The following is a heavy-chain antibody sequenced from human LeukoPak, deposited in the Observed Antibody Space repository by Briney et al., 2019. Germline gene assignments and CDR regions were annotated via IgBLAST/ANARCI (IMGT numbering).Heavy chain of an antibody. CDR3: ARDRGAPDAFNI. D-gene: IGHD3-10*01. J-gene: IGHJ3*02. Sequence: ASVKVSCTVSGYTFTADNMHWVRQAPGQGLEWMGWTNPNSGGTHYAQKFQGRVTMTRDASISTAYMELSSLRSDDTAVYYCARDRGAPDAFNIWVQGTMVTVSS. V-gene: IGHV1-2*02. CDR1: GYTFTADN. CDR2: TNPNSGGT.